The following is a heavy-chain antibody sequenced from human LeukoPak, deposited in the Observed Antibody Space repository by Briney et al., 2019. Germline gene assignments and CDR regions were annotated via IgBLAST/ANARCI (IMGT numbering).Heavy chain of an antibody. CDR3: SRGPLPVTYSYDY. V-gene: IGHV3-48*03. Sequence: PGGSLRLSCVASGFTFSSYEMNWVRQAPGKGLEWLSYIGSSDSTTHYADSVKGRFTISRDNAKNSLYLQMNSLRADDTAVYYCSRGPLPVTYSYDYWGQGTLVTVSS. CDR1: GFTFSSYE. D-gene: IGHD5-18*01. CDR2: IGSSDSTT. J-gene: IGHJ4*02.